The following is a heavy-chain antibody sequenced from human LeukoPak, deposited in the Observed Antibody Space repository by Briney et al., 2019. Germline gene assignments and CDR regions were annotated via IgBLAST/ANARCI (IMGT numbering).Heavy chain of an antibody. CDR1: GFTFSSYE. D-gene: IGHD3-22*01. J-gene: IGHJ3*02. V-gene: IGHV3-48*03. CDR3: ARAKFDSSRYYYRGFDI. CDR2: IDSSGSTI. Sequence: GGSLRLSCAASGFTFSSYEMNWVRQAPGKGLEWVSYIDSSGSTIHYADSVKGRFTISRDNAKNSLYLQMNSLRAEDTAVYYCARAKFDSSRYYYRGFDIWGQGTMVTVSS.